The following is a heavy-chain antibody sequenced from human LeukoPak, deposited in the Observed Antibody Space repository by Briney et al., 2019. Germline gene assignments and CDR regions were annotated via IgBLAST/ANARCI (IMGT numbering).Heavy chain of an antibody. V-gene: IGHV3-48*03. CDR1: GFTFSSYE. Sequence: PGGSLRLSCAASGFTFSSYEMDWVRQAPGKGLEWVSYISSSGSTIYHADSVKGRFTISRDNAKNSLYLQMNSLRAEDTALYYCARVPSITIFGVVSGEDYWGQGTLVTVSS. J-gene: IGHJ4*02. D-gene: IGHD3-3*01. CDR2: ISSSGSTI. CDR3: ARVPSITIFGVVSGEDY.